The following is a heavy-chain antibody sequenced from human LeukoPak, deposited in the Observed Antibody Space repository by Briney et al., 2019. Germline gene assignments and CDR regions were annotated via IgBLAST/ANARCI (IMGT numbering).Heavy chain of an antibody. CDR1: GFTFSSYA. CDR3: ARAPAIGKFDY. V-gene: IGHV3-7*01. Sequence: PGGSLRLSCAASGFTFSSYAMSWVRQAPGKGLEWVANIKQDGSEKYYVDSVKGRFTISRDNAKNSLYLQMNSLRAEDTAVYYCARAPAIGKFDYWGQGTLVTVSS. D-gene: IGHD1-14*01. CDR2: IKQDGSEK. J-gene: IGHJ4*02.